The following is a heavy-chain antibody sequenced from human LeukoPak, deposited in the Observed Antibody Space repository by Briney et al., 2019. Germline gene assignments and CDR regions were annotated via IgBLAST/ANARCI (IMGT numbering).Heavy chain of an antibody. J-gene: IGHJ4*02. V-gene: IGHV4-39*07. Sequence: PSETLSLTCTVSGGSISSSSYYWGWIRQPPGKGLEWIGSIYYSGSTHYNPSLKSRVTISVDTSKNQFSLKLSSVTAADTAVYYCARNEMATINYFDYWGQGTLVTVSS. CDR2: IYYSGST. CDR3: ARNEMATINYFDY. CDR1: GGSISSSSYY. D-gene: IGHD5-24*01.